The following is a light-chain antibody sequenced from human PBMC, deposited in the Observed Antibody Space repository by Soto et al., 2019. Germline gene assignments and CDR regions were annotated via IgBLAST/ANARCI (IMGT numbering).Light chain of an antibody. J-gene: IGKJ4*02. CDR1: QRVGSN. CDR2: GAS. V-gene: IGKV3D-15*01. CDR3: RRENNSSLT. Sequence: EIVMPKLPAPLSVSQGEGATFSCRASQRVGSNLSSYQQKPARAPTLLIYGASSRATGIPVSFSGSGSWTEFTLTIISRQAHDFAVEYYRRENNSSLTFGRGTKVDI.